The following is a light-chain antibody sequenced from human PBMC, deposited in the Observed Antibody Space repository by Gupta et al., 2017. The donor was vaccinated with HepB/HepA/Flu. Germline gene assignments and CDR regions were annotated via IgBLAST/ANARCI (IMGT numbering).Light chain of an antibody. CDR3: QRYDNTPLT. Sequence: DIAMTQSPDSLAASLGASATINCKSSQNLLYSAINKNYVAWYQQKPGQPPKLLISWASARESGVPDRFSGSGSGTDFTLTISILPAEDVAIYYGQRYDNTPLTFGGGTKVGIK. J-gene: IGKJ4*01. CDR2: WAS. V-gene: IGKV4-1*01. CDR1: QNLLYSAINKNY.